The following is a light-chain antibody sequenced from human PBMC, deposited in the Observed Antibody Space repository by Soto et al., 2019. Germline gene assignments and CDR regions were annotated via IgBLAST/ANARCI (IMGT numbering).Light chain of an antibody. CDR3: QHYNSYSEA. V-gene: IGKV1-5*03. CDR2: KAS. Sequence: DIQMTQSPSTLSGSVGDRVTITCRASQTISSWLAWYQQKPGKAPKLLIYKASTLKSGVPSRFSGSGSGTEFTLPISSLPPDDFAPYSCQHYNSYSEALGQGTKV. CDR1: QTISSW. J-gene: IGKJ1*01.